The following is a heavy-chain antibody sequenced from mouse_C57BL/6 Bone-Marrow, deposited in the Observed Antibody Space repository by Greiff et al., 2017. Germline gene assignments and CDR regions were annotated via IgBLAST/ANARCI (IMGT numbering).Heavy chain of an antibody. Sequence: EVQLQQSGPELVKPGASVKISCKASGYSFTGYYMNWVKQSPEKSLEWMGEINPSTGGTTYNQKFTAKATLTADKSSSTAYMQLKSMTSEDSAVYYCERIYDGYYDRIWYAMDYWGQGTSVTVSS. V-gene: IGHV1-42*01. CDR1: GYSFTGYY. J-gene: IGHJ4*01. CDR2: INPSTGGT. CDR3: ERIYDGYYDRIWYAMDY. D-gene: IGHD2-3*01.